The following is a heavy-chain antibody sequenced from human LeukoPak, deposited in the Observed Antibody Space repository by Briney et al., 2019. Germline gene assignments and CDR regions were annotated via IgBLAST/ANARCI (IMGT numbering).Heavy chain of an antibody. CDR2: ISGSVCNT. CDR1: AFTFSSYA. V-gene: IGHV3-23*01. J-gene: IGHJ4*02. Sequence: PGVSLRLSCVFSRFTSAFTFSSYAMSWVRQAPGKGLEWGAAISGSVCNTYYADSVKGRCSISRDNSKNTLYLKTHSLRAEDTAVYYCAKDLLRGDGWYYFDYWGQGTLVTVSS. D-gene: IGHD6-19*01. CDR3: AKDLLRGDGWYYFDY.